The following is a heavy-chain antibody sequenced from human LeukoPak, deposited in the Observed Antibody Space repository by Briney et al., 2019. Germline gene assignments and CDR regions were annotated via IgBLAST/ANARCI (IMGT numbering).Heavy chain of an antibody. V-gene: IGHV3-23*01. D-gene: IGHD5-24*01. CDR3: AKDTGRWLQSAFFDY. CDR1: GFTFSNYA. Sequence: GGSLRLSCAASGFTFSNYAMSWVRQAPGKGLEWVSGISGSGGTTYYADSVKGRFTVSRDNAKNSLYLQMNSLRAEDMALYYCAKDTGRWLQSAFFDYWGQGTLVTVSS. CDR2: ISGSGGTT. J-gene: IGHJ4*02.